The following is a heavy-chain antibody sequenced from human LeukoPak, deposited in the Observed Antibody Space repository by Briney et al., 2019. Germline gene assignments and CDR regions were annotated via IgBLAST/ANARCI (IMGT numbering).Heavy chain of an antibody. J-gene: IGHJ4*02. Sequence: SETLSLTCTVSGGSISSYYWSRIRQPPGKGLEWIGYISYTGSTNYNPSLESRVTISVDTSKNQFSLKLNSVTAADTAVYYCARALASGRLPYFDYWGQGTLVTVSS. V-gene: IGHV4-59*01. CDR1: GGSISSYY. CDR3: ARALASGRLPYFDY. D-gene: IGHD5-12*01. CDR2: ISYTGST.